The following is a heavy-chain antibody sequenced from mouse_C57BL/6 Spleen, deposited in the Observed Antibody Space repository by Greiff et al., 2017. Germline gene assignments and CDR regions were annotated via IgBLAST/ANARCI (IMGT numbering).Heavy chain of an antibody. Sequence: VQLQQSGPELVKPGASVKIPCKASGYTFTDYNMDWVKQSHGKSLEWIGDINPNNGGTIYNQKFKGKATVTVDKSSSTAYMELRSLTSEDTAVYYCARTGRAMDYWGQGTSVTVSS. D-gene: IGHD4-1*01. CDR3: ARTGRAMDY. CDR2: INPNNGGT. V-gene: IGHV1-18*01. J-gene: IGHJ4*01. CDR1: GYTFTDYN.